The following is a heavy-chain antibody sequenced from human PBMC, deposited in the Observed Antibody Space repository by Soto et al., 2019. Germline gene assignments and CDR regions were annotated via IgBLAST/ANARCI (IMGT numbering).Heavy chain of an antibody. CDR2: INHSGST. V-gene: IGHV4-34*01. J-gene: IGHJ6*02. CDR3: ARGKAVAGTRHYYYYGMDV. D-gene: IGHD6-19*01. CDR1: GGSFSGYY. Sequence: QVQLQQWGAGLLKPSETLSLTCAVYGGSFSGYYWSWIRQPPGKGLEWIGEINHSGSTNYNPSLKRRVTISVDTSKNQFSLKLSSVTAADTAVYYCARGKAVAGTRHYYYYGMDVWGQGTTVTVSS.